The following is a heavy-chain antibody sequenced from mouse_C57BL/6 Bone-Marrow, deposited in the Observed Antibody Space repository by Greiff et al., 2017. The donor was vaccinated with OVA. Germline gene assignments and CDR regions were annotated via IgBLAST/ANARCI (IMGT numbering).Heavy chain of an antibody. J-gene: IGHJ2*01. Sequence: VQLKQSGPELVKPGASVKIPCKASGYTFTDYNMDWVKQSHGKSLEWIGDINPNNGGTIYNQKFKGKATLTVDKSSSTAYMELRSLTSEDTAVYYCARSIYYYGSSPFDYWGQGTTLTVSS. V-gene: IGHV1-18*01. D-gene: IGHD1-1*01. CDR3: ARSIYYYGSSPFDY. CDR1: GYTFTDYN. CDR2: INPNNGGT.